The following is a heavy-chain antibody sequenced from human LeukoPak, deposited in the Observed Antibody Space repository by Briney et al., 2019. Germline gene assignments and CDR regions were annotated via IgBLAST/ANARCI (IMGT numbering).Heavy chain of an antibody. V-gene: IGHV4-59*08. D-gene: IGHD4-17*01. CDR3: ARKDYADYFDY. CDR2: IYYSGST. J-gene: IGHJ4*02. Sequence: SETLSLTCTVSGGSISSYYWSWIRQPPGKGLDWIGYIYYSGSTNYNPSLKSRVTISVDTSKNQFSLKLNSVTAADTAVYYCARKDYADYFDYWGQGTLVTVSS. CDR1: GGSISSYY.